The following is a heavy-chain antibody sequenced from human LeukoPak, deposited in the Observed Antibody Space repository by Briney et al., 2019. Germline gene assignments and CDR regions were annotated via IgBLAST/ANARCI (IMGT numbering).Heavy chain of an antibody. Sequence: PGGSLRLSSAASGFTFSNYWMHWVRQVPGKGLMWVSRIKTDGSSTSYADSVKGRFTISRDNAKNTLYLQMNSLRVEDTAVYYCARVKEGSGSQYYYYYYMDVWGKGTTVTISS. J-gene: IGHJ6*03. D-gene: IGHD3-10*01. CDR3: ARVKEGSGSQYYYYYYMDV. CDR2: IKTDGSST. CDR1: GFTFSNYW. V-gene: IGHV3-74*01.